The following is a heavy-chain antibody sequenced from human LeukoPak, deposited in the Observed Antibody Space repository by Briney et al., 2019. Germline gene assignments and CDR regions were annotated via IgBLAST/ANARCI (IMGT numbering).Heavy chain of an antibody. Sequence: ASVKVSCKASGYTFTDYYIHWVRQAPGQGLEWMGWVSPNNGGTNYAQKFQGRVTMTRDTSISTLYMDLNSLRSDDTAVYYCARSDVLYASQGEARYFNHWGQGTLVTVSS. CDR1: GYTFTDYY. CDR2: VSPNNGGT. D-gene: IGHD3-16*01. CDR3: ARSDVLYASQGEARYFNH. J-gene: IGHJ4*02. V-gene: IGHV1-2*02.